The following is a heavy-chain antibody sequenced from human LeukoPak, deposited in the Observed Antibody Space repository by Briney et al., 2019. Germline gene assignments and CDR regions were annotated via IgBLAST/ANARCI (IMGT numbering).Heavy chain of an antibody. D-gene: IGHD2-2*01. CDR1: GFTFSTYS. CDR3: GRGFALVPAGIPDY. Sequence: GGSLRLSCAASGFTFSTYSMSWVRQAPGKGLEWVSSISSSSTYIYYSDSLEGRFTISRDTAKNSLYLQMNSLRAEDTAVYYCGRGFALVPAGIPDYWGQGTLVTVSS. J-gene: IGHJ4*02. V-gene: IGHV3-21*01. CDR2: ISSSSTYI.